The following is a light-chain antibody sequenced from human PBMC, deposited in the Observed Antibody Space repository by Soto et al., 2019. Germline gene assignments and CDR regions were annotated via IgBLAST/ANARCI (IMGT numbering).Light chain of an antibody. CDR2: GAS. V-gene: IGKV3-20*01. J-gene: IGKJ3*01. CDR1: QGVSSTY. Sequence: EIVLTQSPGTLSLSPGERATLSCRASQGVSSTYLAWYQQKPGQPPRLLIYGASNRATGIPDRFSGSGSGTDFTLTISRLEPEDFAVYDCQQYGTSPFTFGPGTKVDIK. CDR3: QQYGTSPFT.